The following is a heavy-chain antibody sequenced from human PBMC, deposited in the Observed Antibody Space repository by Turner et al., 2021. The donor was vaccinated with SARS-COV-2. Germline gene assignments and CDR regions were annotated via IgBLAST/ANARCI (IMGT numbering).Heavy chain of an antibody. CDR3: ARDLFQDYGSGSYRLDY. CDR1: GFTFSSYG. J-gene: IGHJ4*02. D-gene: IGHD3-10*01. V-gene: IGHV3-33*01. CDR2: IWYDGSNK. Sequence: QVRLVESGGGVVQPGRSLRLSCAASGFTFSSYGMHWVRQAPGKGLEWVAVIWYDGSNKYYADSVKGRFTISRDNSKNTLYLQMNSLRAEDTAVYYCARDLFQDYGSGSYRLDYWGQGTLVTVSS.